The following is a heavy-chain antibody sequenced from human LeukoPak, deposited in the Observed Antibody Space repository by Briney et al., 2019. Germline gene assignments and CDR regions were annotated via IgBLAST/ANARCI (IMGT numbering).Heavy chain of an antibody. J-gene: IGHJ4*02. CDR1: GGSISSRSYY. V-gene: IGHV4-39*01. Sequence: SETLSLTCTVSGGSISSRSYYWGWIRQPPGKGLEWIGIIYYSGSTYSNPSLRSRVTISVDTSKNQFSLKLSSVTAADTAVYYCARWGSYYYYFDYWGQGTLVTVSS. CDR3: ARWGSYYYYFDY. CDR2: IYYSGST. D-gene: IGHD1-26*01.